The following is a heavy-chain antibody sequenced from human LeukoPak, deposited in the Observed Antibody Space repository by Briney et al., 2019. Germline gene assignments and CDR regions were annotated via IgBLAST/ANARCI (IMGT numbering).Heavy chain of an antibody. Sequence: ASVKVSCKASGYTFTSYGISWVRQAPGQGLEWMGWISAYSGNTNYAQKLQGRVTMTRDTSISTAYMELSRLRSDDTAVYYCARASDYGSGSYYNWFDPWGQGTLVTVSS. CDR3: ARASDYGSGSYYNWFDP. CDR2: ISAYSGNT. J-gene: IGHJ5*02. CDR1: GYTFTSYG. V-gene: IGHV1-18*01. D-gene: IGHD3-10*01.